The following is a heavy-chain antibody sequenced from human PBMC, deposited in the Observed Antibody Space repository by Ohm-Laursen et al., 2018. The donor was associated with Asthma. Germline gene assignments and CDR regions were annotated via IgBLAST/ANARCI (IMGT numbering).Heavy chain of an antibody. J-gene: IGHJ1*01. CDR1: GDSFGAYY. V-gene: IGHV4-34*08. CDR2: ITHAGYA. CDR3: VASRQSAWGWDL. D-gene: IGHD1-26*01. Sequence: SDTLSLTCAASGDSFGAYYFSWIRQLPGQGLEWIGEITHAGYANYNASLESRVTISVDTSKEQFSLIVNSVTHADTAVYFCVASRQSAWGWDLWGQGTQVTVSS.